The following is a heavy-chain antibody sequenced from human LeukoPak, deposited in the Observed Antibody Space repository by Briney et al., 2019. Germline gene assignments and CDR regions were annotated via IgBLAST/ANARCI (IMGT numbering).Heavy chain of an antibody. CDR3: ARDGCSPWYFDY. J-gene: IGHJ4*02. CDR2: IYHSGST. D-gene: IGHD6-19*01. V-gene: IGHV4-38-2*02. Sequence: SETLSLTCAVSGYSISSGYYWGWIRQPPGKGLEWIGSIYHSGSTYYNPSLKSRVTISVDTSKNQFSLKLSSVTAADTAVYYCARDGCSPWYFDYWGQGTLVTVSS. CDR1: GYSISSGYY.